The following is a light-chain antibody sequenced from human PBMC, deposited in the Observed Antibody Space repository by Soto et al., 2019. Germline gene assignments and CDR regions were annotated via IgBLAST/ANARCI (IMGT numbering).Light chain of an antibody. V-gene: IGKV3-15*01. CDR3: LQYEDGNRT. J-gene: IGKJ1*01. CDR1: QGVXNN. Sequence: IAMTQSPAMLSVSPGDRATLSCRAGQGVXNNFAWYQQKPGQTPRFVXDGASNRATGVPARLSGSGSGTDFTLTISSLQSEDFAVYYCLQYEDGNRTFGQGTKVDIK. CDR2: GAS.